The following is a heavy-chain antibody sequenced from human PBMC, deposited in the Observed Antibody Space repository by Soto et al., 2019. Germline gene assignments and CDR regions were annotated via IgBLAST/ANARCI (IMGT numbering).Heavy chain of an antibody. CDR3: ARAWLEGSGYDYHDAFDI. Sequence: SETLSLTCTVSGGSISSGGYSWSWIRQHPGKGLEWIGYIYYSGSTYYNPSLKSRVTISVDTSKNQFSLKLSSVTAADPAVYYCARAWLEGSGYDYHDAFDIWGQGTMVTVSS. V-gene: IGHV4-31*03. D-gene: IGHD5-12*01. J-gene: IGHJ3*02. CDR2: IYYSGST. CDR1: GGSISSGGYS.